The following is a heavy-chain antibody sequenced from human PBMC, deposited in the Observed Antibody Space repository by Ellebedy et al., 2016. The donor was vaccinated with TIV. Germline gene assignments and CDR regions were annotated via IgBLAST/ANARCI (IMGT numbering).Heavy chain of an antibody. CDR3: ARRIGYDFWSGYFNYYYYYMDV. D-gene: IGHD3-3*01. Sequence: ASVKVSXXASGYTFTSYGISWVRQAPGQGLEWMGWISAYNGNTNYAQKLQGRVTMTTDTSTSTAYMELRSLRSDDTAVYYCARRIGYDFWSGYFNYYYYYMDVWGKGTTVTVSS. CDR2: ISAYNGNT. CDR1: GYTFTSYG. V-gene: IGHV1-18*01. J-gene: IGHJ6*03.